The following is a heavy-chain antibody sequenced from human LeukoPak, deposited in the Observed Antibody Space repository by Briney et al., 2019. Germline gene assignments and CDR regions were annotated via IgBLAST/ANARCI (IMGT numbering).Heavy chain of an antibody. CDR2: ISAYNDNT. J-gene: IGHJ4*02. CDR3: ARHPPPTYYYDSSGYYYFDY. V-gene: IGHV1-18*01. CDR1: GYTFTSYG. D-gene: IGHD3-22*01. Sequence: ASVKVSCKASGYTFTSYGISWVRQAPGQGLEWMGWISAYNDNTNYAQKLQGRVTMTTDTSTSTAYMELRSLRSDDTAVYYCARHPPPTYYYDSSGYYYFDYWGQGTLVTVSS.